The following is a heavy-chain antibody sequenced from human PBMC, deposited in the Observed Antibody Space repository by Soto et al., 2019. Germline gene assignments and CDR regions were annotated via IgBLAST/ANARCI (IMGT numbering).Heavy chain of an antibody. CDR2: ISSSSSTI. D-gene: IGHD4-17*01. V-gene: IGHV3-48*01. CDR3: ARATTDPRGYYYYYYMDV. J-gene: IGHJ6*03. Sequence: EVQLVESGGGLVQPGGYLRLSCAASGCTFSSYSMNWVRQAPGKGLEWVSYISSSSSTIYYADSVKGRFTISRDNAKNSLYLQMNSLRAEDTAVYYCARATTDPRGYYYYYYMDVWGTGTTVTVSS. CDR1: GCTFSSYS.